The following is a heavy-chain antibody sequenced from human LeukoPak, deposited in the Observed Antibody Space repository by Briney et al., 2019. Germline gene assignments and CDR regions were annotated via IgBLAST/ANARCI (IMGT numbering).Heavy chain of an antibody. J-gene: IGHJ4*02. CDR3: ARDSSLLSGYGD. V-gene: IGHV1-18*01. CDR2: ISAYNGNT. CDR1: GYTFISYG. Sequence: ASVTVSCKASGYTFISYGISWVRQAPGQGLEWMGWISAYNGNTNYAQKLQGRVTMTTDTSTNTAYMELRSLRSDDTAVYYCARDSSLLSGYGDWGQGTLVTVSS. D-gene: IGHD5-12*01.